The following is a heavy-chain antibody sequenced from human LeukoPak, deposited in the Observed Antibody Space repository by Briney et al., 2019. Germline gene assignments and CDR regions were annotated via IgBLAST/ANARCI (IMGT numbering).Heavy chain of an antibody. Sequence: GGSLRLSCAASGFTFSSYGMHWVRQAPGKGLEGVAVIWYDGSNKYYADSVKGRFTISRDNSKNTLYLQMNSLRAEDTAVYYCARNHDILTGYCMDVWGQGTTVTVSS. V-gene: IGHV3-33*01. J-gene: IGHJ6*02. CDR3: ARNHDILTGYCMDV. D-gene: IGHD3-9*01. CDR1: GFTFSSYG. CDR2: IWYDGSNK.